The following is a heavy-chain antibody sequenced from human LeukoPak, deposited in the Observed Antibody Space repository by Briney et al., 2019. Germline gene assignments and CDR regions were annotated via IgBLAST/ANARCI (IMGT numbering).Heavy chain of an antibody. CDR1: GGSITSSSHN. CDR3: ARESISSPDY. Sequence: SETLSLTCTVSGGSITSSSHNWGWLRQPPGKGLEWIGSIYYSGTSYYKPSLRSRVTISVDTSKNQFYLILTSVTAADSAMYYCARESISSPDYWGQGTLVTVSS. J-gene: IGHJ4*02. V-gene: IGHV4-39*07. CDR2: IYYSGTS. D-gene: IGHD6-6*01.